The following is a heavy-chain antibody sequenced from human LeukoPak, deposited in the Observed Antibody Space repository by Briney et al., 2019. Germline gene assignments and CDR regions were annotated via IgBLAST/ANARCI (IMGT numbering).Heavy chain of an antibody. Sequence: SETLSLTCAVYGGSFSGYYWSWVRQPPGKGVEWVGEINHSGSTNYNPSLKSRVTISVDTSKNQFSLKLSSVTAADTAVCYCARGPPRYTNYYYYMDVWGKGTTVTVSS. CDR3: ARGPPRYTNYYYYMDV. D-gene: IGHD2-2*02. V-gene: IGHV4-34*01. CDR2: INHSGST. J-gene: IGHJ6*03. CDR1: GGSFSGYY.